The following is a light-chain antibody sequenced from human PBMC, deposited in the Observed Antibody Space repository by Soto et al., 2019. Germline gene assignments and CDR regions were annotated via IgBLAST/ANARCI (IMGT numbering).Light chain of an antibody. V-gene: IGKV1-12*01. J-gene: IGKJ4*01. CDR2: DAS. CDR1: QSVSIW. Sequence: DIHLTQSPSTLSASVGDRVTITCRASQSVSIWLAWYRQKPGKAPEVLVWDASSLQRGVPSRFSGSGSGTDFTLTISSLQPEDFATYYCQQANSFPLTFGGGTKVDIK. CDR3: QQANSFPLT.